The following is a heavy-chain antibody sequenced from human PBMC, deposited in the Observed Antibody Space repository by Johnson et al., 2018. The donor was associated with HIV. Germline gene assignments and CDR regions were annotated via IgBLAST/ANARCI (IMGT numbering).Heavy chain of an antibody. Sequence: QVQLVESGGGVVQPGKSLRLSCAASGFAFSSYAMHWVRQAPGKGLEWLAVISFDGANKYYSASVKGRFTISRDDSKNTLHLQMNSLRVEDTAVYYCARDSFFEELNAFDIWGQGTMVTVSS. CDR3: ARDSFFEELNAFDI. V-gene: IGHV3-30-3*01. J-gene: IGHJ3*02. CDR2: ISFDGANK. D-gene: IGHD3-10*01. CDR1: GFAFSSYA.